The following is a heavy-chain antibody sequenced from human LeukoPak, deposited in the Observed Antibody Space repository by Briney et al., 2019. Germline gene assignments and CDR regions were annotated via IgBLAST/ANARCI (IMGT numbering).Heavy chain of an antibody. CDR2: ISWNSGSI. V-gene: IGHV3-9*01. J-gene: IGHJ6*04. Sequence: GGSLRLSCAASGFTFDDYAMHWVRQAPGKGLEWVSGISWNSGSIGYADSVKGRFTISRDNAKNPLYLQMNSLRAEDTALYYCAKEGLVVVPAATPGGGMDVWGKGTTVTVSS. CDR1: GFTFDDYA. CDR3: AKEGLVVVPAATPGGGMDV. D-gene: IGHD2-2*01.